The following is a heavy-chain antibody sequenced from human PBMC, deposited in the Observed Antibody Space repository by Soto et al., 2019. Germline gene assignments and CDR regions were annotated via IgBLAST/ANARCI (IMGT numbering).Heavy chain of an antibody. CDR1: GGSISNHY. J-gene: IGHJ4*01. CDR3: ARANCYCDY. CDR2: IYYNGNT. D-gene: IGHD7-27*01. V-gene: IGHV4-59*11. Sequence: SETLSLTCTVSGGSISNHYWSWIRQPPGKGLEWIGYIYYNGNTNYNPSLKSRVTMSVDTSKNQISLRLSSVTAADTAVYYCARANCYCDYLGKRTLVTVSS.